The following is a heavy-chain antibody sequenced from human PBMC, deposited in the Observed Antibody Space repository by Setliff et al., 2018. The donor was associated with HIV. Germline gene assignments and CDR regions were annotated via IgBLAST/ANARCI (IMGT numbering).Heavy chain of an antibody. CDR2: INPSSGGT. CDR3: ARGFLTDISDY. Sequence: ASVKVSCKASGYTFTSSYMHWVRQAPGQGLEWMGIINPSSGGTTYAQIFQGRVTMTRDTSASTAYMEVSSLRSEDTAVYYCARGFLTDISDYWGQGTLVTVSS. J-gene: IGHJ4*02. V-gene: IGHV1-46*01. CDR1: GYTFTSSY. D-gene: IGHD3-9*01.